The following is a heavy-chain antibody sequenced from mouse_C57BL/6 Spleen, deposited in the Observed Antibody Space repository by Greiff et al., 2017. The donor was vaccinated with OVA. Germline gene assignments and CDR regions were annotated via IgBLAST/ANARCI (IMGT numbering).Heavy chain of an antibody. CDR3: AKRSSGYEGWFAY. D-gene: IGHD3-2*02. CDR1: GFSLTSYG. V-gene: IGHV2-5*01. J-gene: IGHJ3*01. CDR2: IWRGGST. Sequence: VKLVESGPGLVQPSQSLSITCTVSGFSLTSYGVHWVRQSPGKGLEWLGVIWRGGSTDYNAAFMSRLSITKDNSKSQVFCKMNSLQADDTAIYYCAKRSSGYEGWFAYWGQGTLVTVSA.